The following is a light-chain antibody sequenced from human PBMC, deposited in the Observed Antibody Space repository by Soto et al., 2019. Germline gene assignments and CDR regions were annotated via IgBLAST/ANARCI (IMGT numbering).Light chain of an antibody. Sequence: QSALTQPASVSGSPGQSITISCTGTTSDVGTYSLVSWYQQYSVKAPKLIIYEVTKRPSGVSNRFSGSKSGNTASLTVSRLQAADEADYYCSSYANSDTLFGGGTKLTVL. CDR1: TSDVGTYSL. J-gene: IGLJ2*01. CDR2: EVT. CDR3: SSYANSDTL. V-gene: IGLV2-23*02.